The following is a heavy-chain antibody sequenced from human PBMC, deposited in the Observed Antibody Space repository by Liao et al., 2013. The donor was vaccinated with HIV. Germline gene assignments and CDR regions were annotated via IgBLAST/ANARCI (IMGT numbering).Heavy chain of an antibody. J-gene: IGHJ3*02. CDR1: GGSIGSYY. CDR3: ARVTRVDTAMPIYETDAFDI. V-gene: IGHV4-4*07. CDR2: IYTSGST. Sequence: QVQLQESGPGLAKPSDTLSLTCTVSGGSIGSYYWSWIRQPAGKGLEWIGRIYTSGSTNYNPSLKSRVTMSVDTSKNQFSLKLRSVTAADTAVYYCARVTRVDTAMPIYETDAFDIWGRGTMVTVSS. D-gene: IGHD5-18*01.